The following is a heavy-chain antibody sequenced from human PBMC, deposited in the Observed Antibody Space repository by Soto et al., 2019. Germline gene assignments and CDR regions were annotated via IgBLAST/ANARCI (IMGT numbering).Heavy chain of an antibody. Sequence: SETLSLTCTVSGGSISSGDYYWSWIRQPPGKGLEWIGYIYYSGSTYYNPSLKSRVTISVDTSKNQFSLKLSSVTAADTAVYYCARVPDYYDSSGYPRRSRTHYYYYGMDVWGQGTTVTVSS. CDR2: IYYSGST. V-gene: IGHV4-30-4*02. CDR3: ARVPDYYDSSGYPRRSRTHYYYYGMDV. J-gene: IGHJ6*02. CDR1: GGSISSGDYY. D-gene: IGHD3-22*01.